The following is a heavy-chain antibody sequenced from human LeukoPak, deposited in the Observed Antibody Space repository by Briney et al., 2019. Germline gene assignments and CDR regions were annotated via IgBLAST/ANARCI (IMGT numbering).Heavy chain of an antibody. J-gene: IGHJ4*02. D-gene: IGHD2-21*01. V-gene: IGHV3-30*19. CDR3: ASDPNRLADNCGDYLDY. CDR2: ISYDGSHK. Sequence: SLRLSCAASGFTFSSYSMHWVRQAPGKGLEWVSVISYDGSHKYYADSVKGRFTISRDNSKNTVYLQMSTLRPEDTAIFYCASDPNRLADNCGDYLDYWVQGRLVTVSS. CDR1: GFTFSSYS.